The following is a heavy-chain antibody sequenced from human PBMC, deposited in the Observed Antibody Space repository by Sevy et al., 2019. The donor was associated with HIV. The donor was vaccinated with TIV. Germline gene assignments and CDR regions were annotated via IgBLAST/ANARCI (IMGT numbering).Heavy chain of an antibody. CDR1: GFTFSSYD. V-gene: IGHV3-13*05. CDR2: IGTADDP. CDR3: ARGSLRRIHLVELSSRYGMDV. Sequence: GGSLRLSCAASGFTFSSYDMHWVRQATGKGLEWVSAIGTADDPYYPGSVKGRFTISRENAKNALYLQMNSLRAGDTAGYYCARGSLRRIHLVELSSRYGMDVWGQGTTVTVSS. J-gene: IGHJ6*02. D-gene: IGHD3-16*02.